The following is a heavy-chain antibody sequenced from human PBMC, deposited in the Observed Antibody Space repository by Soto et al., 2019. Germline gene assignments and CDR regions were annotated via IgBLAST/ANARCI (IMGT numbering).Heavy chain of an antibody. J-gene: IGHJ6*03. D-gene: IGHD5-18*01. Sequence: PSETLSLTCTVSGGSISSYYWSWIRQPPGKGLEWIGYIYYSGSTNYNPSLKSRVTISVDTSKNQFSLKLSSVTAADTAVYYCARGTTAMDLNYYYYYYMDVWGKGTTVNVS. CDR3: ARGTTAMDLNYYYYYYMDV. CDR2: IYYSGST. CDR1: GGSISSYY. V-gene: IGHV4-59*01.